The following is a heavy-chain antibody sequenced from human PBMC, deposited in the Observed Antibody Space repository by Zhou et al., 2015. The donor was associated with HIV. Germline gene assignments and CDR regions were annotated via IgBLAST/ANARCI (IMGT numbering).Heavy chain of an antibody. CDR3: ARSRSDRNGWYEFDL. CDR1: GFFVSDNY. J-gene: IGHJ4*02. D-gene: IGHD6-19*01. V-gene: IGHV3-53*01. Sequence: EVQLAESGGGLIQPGGSLTLACAASGFFVSDNYVSWVRQAPAKGLEWVSITKNNGNTYSADSVKGRFTISRDTSKNTLFLQMNSLRVEDTAVYYCARSRSDRNGWYEFDLWGQGTLVTVSS. CDR2: TKNNGNT.